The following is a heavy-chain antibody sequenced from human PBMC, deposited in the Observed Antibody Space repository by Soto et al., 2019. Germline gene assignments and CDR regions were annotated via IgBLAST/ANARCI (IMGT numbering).Heavy chain of an antibody. CDR2: ISYDGSNK. D-gene: IGHD6-13*01. J-gene: IGHJ4*02. V-gene: IGHV3-30-3*01. Sequence: QVQLVESGGGVVQPGRSLRLSCAASGFTFSSYAMHWVRQAPGKGLEWVVVISYDGSNKYYADSVKGRFTISRDNSQNTLYLRMTSPRAEDTAVYYCAAEKMVAAGVHWYGYWGQGTLVTVSS. CDR1: GFTFSSYA. CDR3: AAEKMVAAGVHWYGY.